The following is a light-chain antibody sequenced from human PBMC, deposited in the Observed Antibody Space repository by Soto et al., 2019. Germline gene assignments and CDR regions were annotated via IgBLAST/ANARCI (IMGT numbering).Light chain of an antibody. CDR2: DVS. J-gene: IGLJ1*01. Sequence: QSALTQPASVSGSPGQSITISCTGTSSDVGGYNYVSWYQQHPGKAPKLMIDDVSNRPSGVSNRVSGSMSGNTASLTICGLQAEDEADYYCASYTTTFPYVFGSGTKVTVL. CDR3: ASYTTTFPYV. CDR1: SSDVGGYNY. V-gene: IGLV2-14*01.